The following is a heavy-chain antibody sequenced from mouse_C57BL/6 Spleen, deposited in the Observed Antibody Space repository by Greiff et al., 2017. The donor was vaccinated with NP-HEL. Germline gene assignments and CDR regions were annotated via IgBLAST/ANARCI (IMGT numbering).Heavy chain of an antibody. Sequence: VHLVESGPGLVAPSQSLSITCTVSGFSLTSYAISWVRQPPGKGLEWLGVIWTGGGTNYNSALKSRLSISKDNSKSQVFLKMNSLQTDDTARYYCARNLDYGSSYGFAYWGQGTLVTVSA. D-gene: IGHD1-1*01. CDR1: GFSLTSYA. V-gene: IGHV2-9-1*01. J-gene: IGHJ3*01. CDR2: IWTGGGT. CDR3: ARNLDYGSSYGFAY.